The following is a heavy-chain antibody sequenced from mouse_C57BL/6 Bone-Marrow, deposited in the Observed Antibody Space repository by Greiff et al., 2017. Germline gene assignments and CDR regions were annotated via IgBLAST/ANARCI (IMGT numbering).Heavy chain of an antibody. D-gene: IGHD1-1*01. V-gene: IGHV1-81*01. CDR2: IYPRSGNT. Sequence: VQVVESGAELARPGASVKLSCKASGYTFTSYGISWVKQSTGQGLEWIGEIYPRSGNTYYNEKFKGKATLTADKSSSTAYMELRSLTSEDSAVYFCARNHYGSSYPYWYFDVWGTGTTVTVSS. CDR3: ARNHYGSSYPYWYFDV. CDR1: GYTFTSYG. J-gene: IGHJ1*03.